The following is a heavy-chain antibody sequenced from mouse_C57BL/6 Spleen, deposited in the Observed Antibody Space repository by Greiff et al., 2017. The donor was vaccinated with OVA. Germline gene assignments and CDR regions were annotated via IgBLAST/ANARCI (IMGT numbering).Heavy chain of an antibody. D-gene: IGHD2-2*01. V-gene: IGHV14-2*01. CDR1: GFNINDYY. CDR2: IDPEDGET. J-gene: IGHJ2*01. Sequence: EVQLQQSGAELVKPGASVKLSCTASGFNINDYYMRWVKQRTEQGLEWIGRIDPEDGETKYAPTFQGRATIPADTSSNTAYLQLSSLTSEDTAVYYCARGVTTGRVDYWGQGTTLTVSA. CDR3: ARGVTTGRVDY.